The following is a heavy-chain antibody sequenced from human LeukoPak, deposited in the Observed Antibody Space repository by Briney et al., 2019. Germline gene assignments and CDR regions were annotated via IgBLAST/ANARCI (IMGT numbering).Heavy chain of an antibody. CDR2: IYHSGRT. Sequence: PSETLSLTCTVSGYSISSGYYWGWIRQPPGKGLEWIGSIYHSGRTFYNPSLKSRVTISVDTSKNQFSLKLNSVTAADTAVYYCAREGTVRWFDPWGQGTLVTVSS. J-gene: IGHJ5*02. V-gene: IGHV4-38-2*02. CDR3: AREGTVRWFDP. CDR1: GYSISSGYY. D-gene: IGHD1-14*01.